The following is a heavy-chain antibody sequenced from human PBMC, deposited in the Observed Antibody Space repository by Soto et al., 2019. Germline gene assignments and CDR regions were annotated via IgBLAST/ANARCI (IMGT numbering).Heavy chain of an antibody. Sequence: EVRLLVSGGGLVQPGESLRLSCAASGFTFNNYAMTWVRQAPGKGLEWLSGISGSGGSTYYANSVKGRFIISRDNSKNTLFLQLNSLRVEDTATYYCAKSPTTTSPRVDSWGQGTLVTVSS. CDR2: ISGSGGST. J-gene: IGHJ4*02. V-gene: IGHV3-23*01. CDR3: AKSPTTTSPRVDS. D-gene: IGHD4-4*01. CDR1: GFTFNNYA.